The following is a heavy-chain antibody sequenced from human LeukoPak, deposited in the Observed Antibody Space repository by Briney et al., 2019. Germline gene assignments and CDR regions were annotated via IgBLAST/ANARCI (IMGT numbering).Heavy chain of an antibody. J-gene: IGHJ4*02. CDR3: SSWSSCSGGTCQFNY. CDR1: GFTFRNSW. V-gene: IGHV3-7*01. Sequence: PGGSLRLSCAGSGFTFRNSWMRWVRQAPGKGLEWVAHIKQDGSEKYYVDSVKGRFTISRDNAKNSLYLQMDSLRAEDTAVYYCSSWSSCSGGTCQFNYWGQGTLVTVSS. D-gene: IGHD2-15*01. CDR2: IKQDGSEK.